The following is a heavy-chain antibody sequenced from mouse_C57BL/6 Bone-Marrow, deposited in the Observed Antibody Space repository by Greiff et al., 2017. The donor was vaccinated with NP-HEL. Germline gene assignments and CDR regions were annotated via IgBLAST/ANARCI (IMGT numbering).Heavy chain of an antibody. CDR3: ARNSTTVVVPFDY. V-gene: IGHV1-64*01. CDR1: GYTFTGYW. J-gene: IGHJ2*01. Sequence: QVQLQQPGAELVKPGASVKLSCKASGYTFTGYWMHWVKQRPGQGLEWIGMIHPNSGSTNYNEKFKSKATLTVDKSSSTAYMQLSSLTSEDSAVYYCARNSTTVVVPFDYWGQGTTLTVSS. D-gene: IGHD1-1*01. CDR2: IHPNSGST.